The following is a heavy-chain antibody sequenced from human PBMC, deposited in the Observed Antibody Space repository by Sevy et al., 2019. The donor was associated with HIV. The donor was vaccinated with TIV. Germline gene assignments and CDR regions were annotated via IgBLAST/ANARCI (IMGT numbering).Heavy chain of an antibody. CDR1: GFTFSSYE. J-gene: IGHJ4*02. D-gene: IGHD4-17*01. V-gene: IGHV3-48*03. CDR2: ITNRGSAE. Sequence: GGSLRFSCAASGFTFSSYEMNWVRQAPGKGLEWVSYITNRGSAEYYSDSVRGRFTISRDNTKNSLYLQMNSLRAEDTALYYCARDLPPSATTVAHFDYWGRGTLVTVSS. CDR3: ARDLPPSATTVAHFDY.